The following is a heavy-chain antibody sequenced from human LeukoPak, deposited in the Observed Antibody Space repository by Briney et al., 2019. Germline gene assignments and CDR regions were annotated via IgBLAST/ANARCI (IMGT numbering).Heavy chain of an antibody. Sequence: GRSLRLSCAASGFTFSSYAMHWVRQAPGKGLEWVAVISYDGSNKYYADSVKGRFTISRDNSKNTLYLQMNSLRAEDTAVYYCAKPPQTYSSSWYSCDYWGQGTLVTVSS. CDR1: GFTFSSYA. D-gene: IGHD6-13*01. CDR3: AKPPQTYSSSWYSCDY. CDR2: ISYDGSNK. J-gene: IGHJ4*02. V-gene: IGHV3-30-3*02.